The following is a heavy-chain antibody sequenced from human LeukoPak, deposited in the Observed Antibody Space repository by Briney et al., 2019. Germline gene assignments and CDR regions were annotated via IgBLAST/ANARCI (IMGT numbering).Heavy chain of an antibody. CDR3: ARDSGYYYGSGSYFDY. Sequence: GGSLRLSCAASGFTFSSYAMHWVRQAPGKGLEWVAVISYDGSNKYYADSVKGRFTISRDNAKNSLYLQMNSLRAEDAAVYYCARDSGYYYGSGSYFDYWGQGTLVTVSS. CDR1: GFTFSSYA. V-gene: IGHV3-30*04. J-gene: IGHJ4*02. CDR2: ISYDGSNK. D-gene: IGHD3-10*01.